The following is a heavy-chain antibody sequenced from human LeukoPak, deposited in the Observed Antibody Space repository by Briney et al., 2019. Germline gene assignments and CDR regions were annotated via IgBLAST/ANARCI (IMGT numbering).Heavy chain of an antibody. D-gene: IGHD3-3*01. CDR1: GFTFSSYA. Sequence: GGSLRLSCAASGFTFSSYAMSWVRQAPGKGLEWASAISGSGGSTYYAGSVKGRFTISRDNSKNTLYLQMNSLRAEDTAVYYCAKSRARITIFVAFDPWGQGTLVTVSS. CDR2: ISGSGGST. J-gene: IGHJ5*02. V-gene: IGHV3-23*01. CDR3: AKSRARITIFVAFDP.